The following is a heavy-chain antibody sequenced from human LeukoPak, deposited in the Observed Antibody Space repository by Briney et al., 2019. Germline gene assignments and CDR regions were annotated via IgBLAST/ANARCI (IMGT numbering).Heavy chain of an antibody. V-gene: IGHV3-33*01. J-gene: IGHJ3*02. D-gene: IGHD4-23*01. Sequence: GGSLRLSCAASGFTFSSYGMHWVRQAPGKGLEWVAVIWYDGSNKYYADSVKGRFTISRGNSKNTLYLQMNSLRAEDTAVYYCARDPDDYGGAFDIWGQGTMVTVSS. CDR1: GFTFSSYG. CDR3: ARDPDDYGGAFDI. CDR2: IWYDGSNK.